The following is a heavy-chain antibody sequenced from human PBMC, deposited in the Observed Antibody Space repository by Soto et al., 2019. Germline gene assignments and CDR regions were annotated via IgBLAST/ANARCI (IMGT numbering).Heavy chain of an antibody. Sequence: EVQLVESGGGLVKPGGSLRLSCAASGFSFSSYGMNWVRQAPGKGLEWVSSISSSGSYIYYADSVKGRFTISRDGVKNSLYLQMNSLRAEDTAVYYCARVPNPEEWPPHGAFDIWGQGTMVTVSS. D-gene: IGHD3-3*01. CDR3: ARVPNPEEWPPHGAFDI. CDR1: GFSFSSYG. V-gene: IGHV3-21*01. CDR2: ISSSGSYI. J-gene: IGHJ3*02.